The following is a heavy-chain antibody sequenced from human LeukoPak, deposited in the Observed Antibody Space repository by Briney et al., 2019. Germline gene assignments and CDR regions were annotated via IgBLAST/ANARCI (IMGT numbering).Heavy chain of an antibody. V-gene: IGHV3-74*01. Sequence: PGGSLRLSCAASGFTFSSYWMHWVRQAPGKGLVWVSLSNSDGSSTNYADSVKGRFTISRDNAKNTLYLQMNSLRAEDTAVYYCARGGDYPFDYWGQGTLVTVSS. CDR1: GFTFSSYW. J-gene: IGHJ4*02. CDR2: SNSDGSST. CDR3: ARGGDYPFDY. D-gene: IGHD4-17*01.